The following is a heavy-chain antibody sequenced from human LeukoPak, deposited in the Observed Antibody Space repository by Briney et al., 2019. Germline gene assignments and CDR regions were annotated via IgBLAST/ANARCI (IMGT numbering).Heavy chain of an antibody. V-gene: IGHV3-23*01. CDR3: ARTAVTPGSSDAFDI. CDR1: GFTFSSYA. Sequence: GGSLRLSCAASGFTFSSYAMSWVRQAPGKGLEWVSAISGSGGSTYYADSVKGRFTISRDNSQNTLYLQLNSLRAEDTAVYYCARTAVTPGSSDAFDIWGQGTMVTVSS. J-gene: IGHJ3*02. CDR2: ISGSGGST. D-gene: IGHD4-17*01.